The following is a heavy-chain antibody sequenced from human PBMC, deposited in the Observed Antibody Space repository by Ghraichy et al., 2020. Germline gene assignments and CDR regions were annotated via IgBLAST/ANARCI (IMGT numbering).Heavy chain of an antibody. CDR1: GFTFSTYA. CDR3: AKDLRSGSYLTPIDY. V-gene: IGHV3-23*01. Sequence: GSLRLSCAASGFTFSTYAMSWVRQAPGKGLEWVSAISGSGGSTYYADSVKGRFTIFRDNSKNTLYLQMNSLRAEDTAVYYCAKDLRSGSYLTPIDYWGQGTLVTVSS. CDR2: ISGSGGST. D-gene: IGHD1-26*01. J-gene: IGHJ4*02.